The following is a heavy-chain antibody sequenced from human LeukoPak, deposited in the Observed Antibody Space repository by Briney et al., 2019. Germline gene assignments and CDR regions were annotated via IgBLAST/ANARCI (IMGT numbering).Heavy chain of an antibody. Sequence: GASLRLSCAASGFSFTTFAMNWVRQAPGKGLEWVSGISGSGGTTFYADSVEGRFTISRDNSNNTLFLQMDRLKGEDTAVYFCAKERDETGYFNAPFDQWGQGTLVSVSS. CDR2: ISGSGGTT. J-gene: IGHJ4*02. CDR1: GFSFTTFA. D-gene: IGHD3-9*01. CDR3: AKERDETGYFNAPFDQ. V-gene: IGHV3-23*01.